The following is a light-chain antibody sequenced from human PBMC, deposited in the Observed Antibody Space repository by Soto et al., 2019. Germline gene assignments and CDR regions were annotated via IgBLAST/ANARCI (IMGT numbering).Light chain of an antibody. CDR3: SSYTSSSTWL. V-gene: IGLV2-14*03. CDR2: EVS. Sequence: QSVLTQPASVSGSPGQSITISCTGTSSDVGAYNYVSWYQQHPGKAPKLMIYEVSHRPSGVSNRFSGSKSANTASLTISGLQAGYEADYYCSSYTSSSTWLFGGGTKLTVL. J-gene: IGLJ3*02. CDR1: SSDVGAYNY.